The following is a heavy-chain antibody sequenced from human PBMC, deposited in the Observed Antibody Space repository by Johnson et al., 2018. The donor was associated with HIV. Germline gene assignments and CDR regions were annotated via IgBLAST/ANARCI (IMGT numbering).Heavy chain of an antibody. D-gene: IGHD6-19*01. CDR3: ARDRRNRQWQRLDAFDI. CDR1: GFTFDDYG. CDR2: ILCNGGSQ. J-gene: IGHJ3*02. Sequence: EVQLVESGGGVVRPGGSLRLSCAVSGFTFDDYGLNWVRHAPGKGLEWVSVILCNGGSQASADSVKGRFPISRDIPKNSLHLQMNRLSATTTHFYYCARDRRNRQWQRLDAFDIWGQGTMVIVSS. V-gene: IGHV3-20*04.